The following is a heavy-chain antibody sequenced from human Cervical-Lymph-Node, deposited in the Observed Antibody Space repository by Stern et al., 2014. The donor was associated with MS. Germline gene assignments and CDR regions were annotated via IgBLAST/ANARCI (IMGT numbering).Heavy chain of an antibody. J-gene: IGHJ4*02. CDR1: GYSFTANW. V-gene: IGHV5-51*01. CDR3: ARDYGDYAFDY. D-gene: IGHD4-17*01. Sequence: VQLVESGAEVKKPGESLKISCKGSGYSFTANWIAWVRQMPGKGLEWMGIIYPGASDTRYSPPFQGQVTISADKSISTAYLQWSSLKASDTAMYYCARDYGDYAFDYWGQGTLVTVSS. CDR2: IYPGASDT.